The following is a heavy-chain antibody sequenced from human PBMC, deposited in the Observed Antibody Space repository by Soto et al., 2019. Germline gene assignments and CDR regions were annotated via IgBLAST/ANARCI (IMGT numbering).Heavy chain of an antibody. CDR3: ARASDGYRSGWYVGYFDY. Sequence: QVQLVQSGAEVKKPGASVKVSCKASGYTFTSYGISWVRQAPGQGPEWMGWIRVYNGYTNYAQKFQGRVTMTTDTSTSTAYMELRSLISDDTAVYYCARASDGYRSGWYVGYFDYWGQGTLVTVSS. J-gene: IGHJ4*02. V-gene: IGHV1-18*04. CDR1: GYTFTSYG. D-gene: IGHD6-19*01. CDR2: IRVYNGYT.